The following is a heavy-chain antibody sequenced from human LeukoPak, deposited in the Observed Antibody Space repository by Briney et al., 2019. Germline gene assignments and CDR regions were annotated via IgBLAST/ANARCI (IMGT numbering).Heavy chain of an antibody. D-gene: IGHD3-22*01. CDR1: GFTFSRYA. CDR3: ASDFSSSGSYFDY. V-gene: IGHV3-30-3*01. J-gene: IGHJ4*02. Sequence: GGSLRLSCAASGFTFSRYAMHWVRQAPGKGLEWVAVISYDGSNEYYADSVKGRFTISRDNSKNTLFLQMNSLRAEDTAIYYCASDFSSSGSYFDYWGQGTLVTVSS. CDR2: ISYDGSNE.